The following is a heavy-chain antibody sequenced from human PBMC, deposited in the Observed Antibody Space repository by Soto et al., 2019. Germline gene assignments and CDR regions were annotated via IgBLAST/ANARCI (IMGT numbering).Heavy chain of an antibody. CDR2: IYYTGST. D-gene: IGHD3-3*01. Sequence: SETLSLTCTVSGGSINSGGYYWSWIRQHPGKGLEWIGYIYYTGSTYYNPSLKSRVTISIDTSKNQFSLKLSSVTAADTAVYYCARRGLGHSGYYHYFDYWGQGTLVTV. CDR3: ARRGLGHSGYYHYFDY. V-gene: IGHV4-31*03. CDR1: GGSINSGGYY. J-gene: IGHJ4*02.